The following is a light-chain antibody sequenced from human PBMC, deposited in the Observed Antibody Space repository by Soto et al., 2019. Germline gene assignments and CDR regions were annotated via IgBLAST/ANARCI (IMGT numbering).Light chain of an antibody. CDR1: QDIAIY. CDR2: AAS. CDR3: QQANSFALT. V-gene: IGKV1-9*01. J-gene: IGKJ4*01. Sequence: IQLTQSPSSLSASVGDRVTITCRASQDIAIYLAWYQQKPGEAPKLLIYAASTLYGGVPSRFSGSGSGTDFALTISSLQPEDFATYYCQQANSFALTFGGRTKVDIK.